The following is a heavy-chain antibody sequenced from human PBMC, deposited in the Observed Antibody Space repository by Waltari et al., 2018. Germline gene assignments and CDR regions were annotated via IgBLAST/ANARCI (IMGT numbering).Heavy chain of an antibody. CDR2: FGPEEGET. CDR1: GYTLTELS. CDR3: ATDIRDGYNYPYFDY. Sequence: QVQLVQSGAEVKKPGASVKVSCKVSGYTLTELSMHWVRQAPGKGLEWMGVFGPEEGETIYAQKFQGRVTMTEYTSTDTAYMELSSLRSEDTAVYYCATDIRDGYNYPYFDYWGQGTLVTVSS. J-gene: IGHJ4*02. V-gene: IGHV1-24*01. D-gene: IGHD5-12*01.